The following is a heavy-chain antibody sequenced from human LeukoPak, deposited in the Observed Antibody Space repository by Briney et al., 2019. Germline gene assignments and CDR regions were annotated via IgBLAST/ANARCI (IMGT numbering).Heavy chain of an antibody. Sequence: GGSLRLSCAASGFTFSSYWMSWVRQAPGKGLEWVANIKQDGSEKYYVDSVKGRFTISRDNAKNSLYLQMNSLRAEDTAVYYCARVFYGSGSYTIDYWGQGTLVTVSS. CDR2: IKQDGSEK. V-gene: IGHV3-7*01. J-gene: IGHJ4*02. CDR1: GFTFSSYW. D-gene: IGHD3-10*01. CDR3: ARVFYGSGSYTIDY.